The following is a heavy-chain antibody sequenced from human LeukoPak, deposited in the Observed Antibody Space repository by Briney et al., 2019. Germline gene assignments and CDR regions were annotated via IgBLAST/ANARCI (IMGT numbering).Heavy chain of an antibody. CDR3: AKGGKWDVTPFDY. CDR2: IKDDGSVK. Sequence: PGGSLRLSCTASGFSFSSFWMSWVRQAPGKGLEWVANIKDDGSVKNHVDSLKGRFSISRDNSKNTLYLQVNSLRAEDTAVYYCAKGGKWDVTPFDYWGQGTLVTVSS. J-gene: IGHJ4*02. CDR1: GFSFSSFW. V-gene: IGHV3-7*03. D-gene: IGHD1-26*01.